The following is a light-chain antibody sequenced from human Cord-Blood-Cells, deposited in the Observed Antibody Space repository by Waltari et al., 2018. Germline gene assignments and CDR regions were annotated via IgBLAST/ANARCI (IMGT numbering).Light chain of an antibody. J-gene: IGKJ1*01. CDR1: RSVSSN. CDR3: QQYKNWPGT. Sequence: EIVMTQSPATLSVSLGERATLSCRASRSVSSNLAWYQQKPGQAPRLLIYGRSTRATGIPARSSVSESGTEVTLIISRLQSEDFAFYYCQQYKNWPGTCGQGTKVEIK. CDR2: GRS. V-gene: IGKV3-15*01.